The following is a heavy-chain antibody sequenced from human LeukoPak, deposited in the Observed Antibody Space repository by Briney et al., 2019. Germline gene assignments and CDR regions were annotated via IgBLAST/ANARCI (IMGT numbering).Heavy chain of an antibody. V-gene: IGHV4-61*01. CDR2: IYYSGST. Sequence: SETLSLTCTVSGGSVNSGSYYWNWIRQPPGKGLEWIGYIYYSGSTNYNPSLKSRVTISVDTSKNQFSLKLSSVTAADTAVYYCARLKIDGTHFDYWGQGTLVTVSS. D-gene: IGHD3-9*01. CDR3: ARLKIDGTHFDY. J-gene: IGHJ4*02. CDR1: GGSVNSGSYY.